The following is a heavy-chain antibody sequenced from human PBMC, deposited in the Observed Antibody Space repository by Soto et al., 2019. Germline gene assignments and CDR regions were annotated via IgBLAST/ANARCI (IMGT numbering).Heavy chain of an antibody. CDR3: ARGTTMVRGVYFDY. J-gene: IGHJ4*02. D-gene: IGHD3-10*01. Sequence: SETLSLTCTVSGGSLSSSGYYWGWIRQPPGKGLEWIGTIYYSGSTYYNPSLKSRVTISVDTSKNQFSLKLSSVTAADTAVYYCARGTTMVRGVYFDYWGQGTLVTVSS. V-gene: IGHV4-39*01. CDR2: IYYSGST. CDR1: GGSLSSSGYY.